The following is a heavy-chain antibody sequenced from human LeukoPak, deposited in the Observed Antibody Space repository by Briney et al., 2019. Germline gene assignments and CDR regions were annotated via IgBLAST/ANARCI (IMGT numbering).Heavy chain of an antibody. CDR3: ARDQADSSGWYSWFDP. Sequence: SVKVSCKASGGTFSSYAISWVRQAPGQGLEWMGGIIPIFSTANYAQKFQGRVTITADESTSTAYMELSSLRSEDTAVYYCARDQADSSGWYSWFDPWGQGTLVTVSS. D-gene: IGHD6-19*01. V-gene: IGHV1-69*13. CDR1: GGTFSSYA. J-gene: IGHJ5*02. CDR2: IIPIFSTA.